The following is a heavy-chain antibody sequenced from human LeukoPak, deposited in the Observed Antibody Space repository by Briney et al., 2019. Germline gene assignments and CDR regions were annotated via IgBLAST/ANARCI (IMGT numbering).Heavy chain of an antibody. D-gene: IGHD6-19*01. CDR1: GGSFSGYY. V-gene: IGHV4-34*01. CDR2: INHSGST. Sequence: PSETLSLTCAVYGGSFSGYYWSWIRQPPGKGLEWIGEINHSGSTNYNPSLKSRVTISVDTSKNQFSLKLSSVTAADTAVYYCARFKRAGGWSYFDYWGQGTLVTVSS. CDR3: ARFKRAGGWSYFDY. J-gene: IGHJ4*02.